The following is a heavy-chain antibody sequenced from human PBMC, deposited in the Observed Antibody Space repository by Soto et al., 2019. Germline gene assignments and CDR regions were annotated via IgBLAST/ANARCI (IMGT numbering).Heavy chain of an antibody. V-gene: IGHV1-69*08. Sequence: QVQLVQSGAEVKKPGSSVKVSCKASGGTFSTSTFTWVRQPPGQGLEWMGRTIPLLNVTDYAQDFQGRVTITADKSTSTAYMELTSLTSKDTAVYYCARDSPIGSTYSGYDAIDSWGQGTLVTVSS. J-gene: IGHJ4*02. CDR2: TIPLLNVT. CDR1: GGTFSTST. D-gene: IGHD5-12*01. CDR3: ARDSPIGSTYSGYDAIDS.